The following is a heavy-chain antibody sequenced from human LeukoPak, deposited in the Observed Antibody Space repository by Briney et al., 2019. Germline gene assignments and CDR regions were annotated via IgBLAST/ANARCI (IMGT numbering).Heavy chain of an antibody. CDR2: ITNSGENT. CDR1: GFSFPYG. V-gene: IGHV3-23*01. D-gene: IGHD2-21*01. Sequence: GGSLRLSCEASGFSFPYGMSWVRQAPGKGLEWVSGITNSGENTYYADSVRGRFTISRDNSKNTLYLQMNSLRAEDAAVYFCVKAPVTSCRGAYCYPFDSWGQGTLVTVSS. CDR3: VKAPVTSCRGAYCYPFDS. J-gene: IGHJ4*02.